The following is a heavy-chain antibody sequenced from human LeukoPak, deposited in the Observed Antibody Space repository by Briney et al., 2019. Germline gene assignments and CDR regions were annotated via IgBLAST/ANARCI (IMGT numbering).Heavy chain of an antibody. CDR2: IRQDGNEQ. D-gene: IGHD6-19*01. V-gene: IGHV3-7*01. CDR3: ARAPYSGGWYLMY. Sequence: GGSLRLSCAASGFTFSSYWMTWVRQAPGKGLEWVANIRQDGNEQYYMDSVKGRFTISRDNAKNSLFLQMNGLTAEDTVVYYCARAPYSGGWYLMYWGQGTLVTVSS. J-gene: IGHJ4*02. CDR1: GFTFSSYW.